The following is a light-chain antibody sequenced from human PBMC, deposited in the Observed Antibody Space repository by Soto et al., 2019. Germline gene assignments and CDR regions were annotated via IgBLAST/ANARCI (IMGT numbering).Light chain of an antibody. CDR3: QYYSSSLSIT. CDR2: GAS. Sequence: EIVLTQSPGILSLSPGERATLSCRASQSVRSTYLAWYQQKPGQAPRLLIHGASSRATGIPDRFSGSWSGTDFTLTISRLELEDFAVYSCQYYSSSLSITFGQGTRLDIK. CDR1: QSVRSTY. J-gene: IGKJ5*01. V-gene: IGKV3-20*01.